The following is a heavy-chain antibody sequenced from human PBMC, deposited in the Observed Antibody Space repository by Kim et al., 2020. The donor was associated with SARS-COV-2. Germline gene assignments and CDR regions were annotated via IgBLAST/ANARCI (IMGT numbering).Heavy chain of an antibody. CDR1: GFSFSFSNYW. Sequence: GGSLRLSCAASGFSFSFSNYWMSWVRQAPGKGLEWVANIKQDGSDKYYVDSVKGRFTISRDNAKKSLYLQMNSLRAEDTALYYCASQASSNWAQYYFDYWGQGTLVTVS. CDR3: ASQASSNWAQYYFDY. CDR2: IKQDGSDK. D-gene: IGHD6-13*01. J-gene: IGHJ4*02. V-gene: IGHV3-7*03.